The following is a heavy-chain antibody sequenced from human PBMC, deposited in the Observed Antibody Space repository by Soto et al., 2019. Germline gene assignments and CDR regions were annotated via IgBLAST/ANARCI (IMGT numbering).Heavy chain of an antibody. D-gene: IGHD3-3*01. J-gene: IGHJ6*02. CDR3: AKDGKYYDFWSGYYPYYYYYGMDV. CDR2: ISYDGSNK. CDR1: GFTFSSYG. V-gene: IGHV3-30*18. Sequence: GGSLRLSCAASGFTFSSYGMHWVRQAPGKGLEWVAVISYDGSNKYYADSVKGRFTISRDNSKNTLYLQMNSLRAEDTAVYYCAKDGKYYDFWSGYYPYYYYYGMDVWGQGTTVTVLL.